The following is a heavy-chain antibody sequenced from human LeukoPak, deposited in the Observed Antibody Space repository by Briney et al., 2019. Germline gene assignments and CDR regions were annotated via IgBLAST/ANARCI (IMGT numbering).Heavy chain of an antibody. Sequence: PSETLSLTCTVSGGSISSYYWSWIRQPPGKGLEWIGYIYYSGSTNYNPSLKSRVTISVDTSKNQFSLKLSSVTAADTAVYYCAGYDFWSGYHLDYWGQGTLVTVSS. CDR3: AGYDFWSGYHLDY. CDR2: IYYSGST. V-gene: IGHV4-59*01. J-gene: IGHJ4*02. CDR1: GGSISSYY. D-gene: IGHD3-3*01.